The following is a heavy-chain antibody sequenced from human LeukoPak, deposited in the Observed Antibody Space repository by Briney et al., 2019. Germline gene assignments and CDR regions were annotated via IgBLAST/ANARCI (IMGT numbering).Heavy chain of an antibody. J-gene: IGHJ4*02. CDR1: GGSISRGSYY. D-gene: IGHD4-23*01. V-gene: IGHV4-39*07. CDR2: VYYSGST. CDR3: ARDDYGGNPDY. Sequence: SETLSLTCTVSGGSISRGSYYWVWIRQPPGKGLEWIGSVYYSGSTYYNPSLKSRVNISIDTSKNQFSLKLRFVTAADTAVYYCARDDYGGNPDYWGQGTLVTVSS.